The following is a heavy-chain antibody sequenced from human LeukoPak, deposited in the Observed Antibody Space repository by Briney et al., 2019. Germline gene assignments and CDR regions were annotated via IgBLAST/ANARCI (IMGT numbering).Heavy chain of an antibody. Sequence: GASVKVSCRSSGYTFTTYGITWVRQAPGQGLEWMGWISTYNGDTNYAQKLQGRVTMTTDTSTSTAYMELRSLRSDDTAVYYCARVLGLAPFDYWGQGTLVTVSS. CDR2: ISTYNGDT. D-gene: IGHD3-16*01. V-gene: IGHV1-18*01. CDR3: ARVLGLAPFDY. CDR1: GYTFTTYG. J-gene: IGHJ4*02.